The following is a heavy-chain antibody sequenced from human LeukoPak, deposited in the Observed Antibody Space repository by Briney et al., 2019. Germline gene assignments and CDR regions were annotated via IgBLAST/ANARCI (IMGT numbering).Heavy chain of an antibody. CDR3: ATSSDAPANM. Sequence: GGSLRLSRAVSGFTFSTYWISWVRQAPEKGLEWVANIRQDGGAKYYVDSVRGRFTISRDNAKNSLYLQMNSLRAEDTGVYYCATSSDAPANMWGQGTLVTVSS. CDR2: IRQDGGAK. D-gene: IGHD2-2*01. J-gene: IGHJ1*01. V-gene: IGHV3-7*01. CDR1: GFTFSTYW.